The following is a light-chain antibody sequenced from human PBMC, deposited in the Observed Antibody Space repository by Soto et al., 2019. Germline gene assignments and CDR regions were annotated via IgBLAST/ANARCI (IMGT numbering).Light chain of an antibody. Sequence: AIGMTQSPSSLSASTGERVTITCRASQGISSYLAWYQQKPGKAPKLLIYAASTLQSGVPSRFRGSGSGTDFTLTISSLQSEDFAAYYCQQYYSYPPITFGQGTRLEIK. CDR1: QGISSY. CDR3: QQYYSYPPIT. CDR2: AAS. J-gene: IGKJ5*01. V-gene: IGKV1-8*01.